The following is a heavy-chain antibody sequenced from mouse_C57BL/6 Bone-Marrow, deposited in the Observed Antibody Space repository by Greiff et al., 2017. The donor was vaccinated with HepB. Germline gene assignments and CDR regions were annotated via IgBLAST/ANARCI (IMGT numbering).Heavy chain of an antibody. CDR3: ARPPLYYDSDY. D-gene: IGHD1-1*01. CDR2: IYPGDGDT. CDR1: GFAFSSSW. V-gene: IGHV1-82*01. J-gene: IGHJ2*01. Sequence: VQLVESGPELVKPGASVKLSCKASGFAFSSSWMTWVKQRPGKGLEWIGRIYPGDGDTNYHGKFKGQATLTADNSPSTAYMQLSSLTSEDSAVYSCARPPLYYDSDYWGQGTTLTVSS.